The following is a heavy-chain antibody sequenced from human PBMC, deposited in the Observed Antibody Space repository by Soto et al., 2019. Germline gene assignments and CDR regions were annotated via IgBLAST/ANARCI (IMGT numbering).Heavy chain of an antibody. V-gene: IGHV3-23*01. D-gene: IGHD3-9*01. Sequence: HPGGSLRLSCAASGFTFSSYAMSWVRQAPGKGLEWVSAISGSGGSTYYADSVKGRFTISRDNSKNTLYLQMNSLRAEDTAVYYCAKDLFLTGRLSSGMDVWGQGTTVTVSS. J-gene: IGHJ6*02. CDR2: ISGSGGST. CDR3: AKDLFLTGRLSSGMDV. CDR1: GFTFSSYA.